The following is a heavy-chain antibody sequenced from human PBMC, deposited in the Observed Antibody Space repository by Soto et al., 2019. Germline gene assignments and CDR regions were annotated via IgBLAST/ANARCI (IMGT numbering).Heavy chain of an antibody. V-gene: IGHV3-74*01. CDR1: GFTFSSYW. J-gene: IGHJ3*02. CDR3: ARNRGYYDFWSGPSDAFDI. Sequence: GGSLRLSCAASGFTFSSYWMHWVRQAPGKGLVWVSRINSDGSSTSYADSVKGRFTISRDNAKNTLYLQMNSLRAEDTAVYYCARNRGYYDFWSGPSDAFDIWGQGTMVTVSS. D-gene: IGHD3-3*01. CDR2: INSDGSST.